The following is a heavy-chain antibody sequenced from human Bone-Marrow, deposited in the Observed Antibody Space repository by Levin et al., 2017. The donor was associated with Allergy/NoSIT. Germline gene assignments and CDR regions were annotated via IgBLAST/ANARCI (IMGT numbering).Heavy chain of an antibody. CDR1: GFSFNKYG. J-gene: IGHJ3*02. CDR3: ARWGAAAGMDDAFDI. V-gene: IGHV3-33*01. CDR2: ILYDGGNK. D-gene: IGHD6-13*01. Sequence: GESLKISCAGSGFSFNKYGVHWVRQAPGKGQEWLAVILYDGGNKHYGDSVKGRFSISRDNSKNTVYLQMNSLRAEDTAVYYCARWGAAAGMDDAFDIWGQGTLVTVSS.